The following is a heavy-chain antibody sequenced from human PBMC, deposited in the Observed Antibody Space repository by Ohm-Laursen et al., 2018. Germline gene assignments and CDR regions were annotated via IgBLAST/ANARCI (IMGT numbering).Heavy chain of an antibody. J-gene: IGHJ4*02. CDR2: ISSSSSYI. CDR1: GFTFSSYS. CDR3: ARDVTGPYFDY. D-gene: IGHD7-27*01. V-gene: IGHV3-21*01. Sequence: GSLRLSCAATGFTFSSYSMNWVRQAPGKGLEWVSSISSSSSYIYYADSVKGRFTISRDNAKNSLYLQMNSLRAEDTAVYYCARDVTGPYFDYWGQGTLVTVSS.